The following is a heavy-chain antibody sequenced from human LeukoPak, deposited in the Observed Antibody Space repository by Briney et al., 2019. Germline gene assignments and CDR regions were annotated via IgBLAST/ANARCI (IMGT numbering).Heavy chain of an antibody. V-gene: IGHV3-7*04. D-gene: IGHD3-10*01. J-gene: IGHJ6*03. Sequence: GGSLRLSCAASGFTFSSYWMTWVRQAPGKGLEWVANIKQDASERYYVDSVKGRFTISRENAKNSLYLEMNSLRAGDTAVYYCARVGGWVGDYYYYYMDVWGKGTTVTVSS. CDR2: IKQDASER. CDR1: GFTFSSYW. CDR3: ARVGGWVGDYYYYYMDV.